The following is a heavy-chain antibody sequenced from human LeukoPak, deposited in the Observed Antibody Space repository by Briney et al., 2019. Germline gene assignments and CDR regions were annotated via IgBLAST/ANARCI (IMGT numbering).Heavy chain of an antibody. CDR1: GFTFSSYA. J-gene: IGHJ4*02. CDR2: ISGSGGST. V-gene: IGHV3-23*01. Sequence: GGSLRLSCAASGFTFSSYAMSWVRQAPGKGLEWVSAISGSGGSTYYADSVKGRFTISRDNSKNTLYLQMNSLRAEDTAVYYCAKDPATLAQGRSSSINFDYWGQGTLVTVSS. D-gene: IGHD6-6*01. CDR3: AKDPATLAQGRSSSINFDY.